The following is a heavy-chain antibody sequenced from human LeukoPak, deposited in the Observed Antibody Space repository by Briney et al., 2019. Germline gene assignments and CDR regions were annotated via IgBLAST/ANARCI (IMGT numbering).Heavy chain of an antibody. J-gene: IGHJ4*02. V-gene: IGHV3-30-3*01. CDR1: GFTFSSYA. Sequence: PGRSLRLSCAASGFTFSSYAMHWVRQAPGKGLEWVAVISYDGSNKYYADSVKGRFTISRDNSKNTLYLQMNSLRAEDTAVYYCARENYDILTGFDYWGQGTLVTVSS. CDR3: ARENYDILTGFDY. D-gene: IGHD3-9*01. CDR2: ISYDGSNK.